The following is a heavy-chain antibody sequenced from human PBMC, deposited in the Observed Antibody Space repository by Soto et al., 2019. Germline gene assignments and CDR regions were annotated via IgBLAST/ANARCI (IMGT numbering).Heavy chain of an antibody. D-gene: IGHD3-10*01. J-gene: IGHJ4*02. CDR3: ARAEKWAGSPPPYDY. V-gene: IGHV3-64*01. CDR1: GFTFSSYA. CDR2: ISSNGGST. Sequence: EVQLVESGGGLVQPVGSLRLSCAASGFTFSSYAMHWVRQAPGKGLEYVSAISSNGGSTYYANSVKGRFTIARDNSKNTLDLQMGSLRAEDMAGYYCARAEKWAGSPPPYDYWGQGTLVTVSS.